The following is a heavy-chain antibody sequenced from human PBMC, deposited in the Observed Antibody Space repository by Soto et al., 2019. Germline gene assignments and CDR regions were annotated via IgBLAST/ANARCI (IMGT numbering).Heavy chain of an antibody. Sequence: QVQLVESGGGVVQPGRSLRLSCAASGLTFSHYGMHWVRQAPGKGLEWVAVISYDGRRIYSADSVKGRFTISRDNSKNTLYLQMNSLRPEDTAVYYCAKDSRPFSNYYYYMDVWGKGTTVTVSS. J-gene: IGHJ6*03. V-gene: IGHV3-30*18. CDR1: GLTFSHYG. CDR3: AKDSRPFSNYYYYMDV. CDR2: ISYDGRRI. D-gene: IGHD4-4*01.